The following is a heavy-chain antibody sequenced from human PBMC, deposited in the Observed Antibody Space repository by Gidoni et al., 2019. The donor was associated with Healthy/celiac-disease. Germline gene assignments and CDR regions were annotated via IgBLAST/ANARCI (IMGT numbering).Heavy chain of an antibody. D-gene: IGHD3-9*01. Sequence: QITLKESGPTLVKPTQTLPLACPFSGFSLSPSAVGVCWIRQPPGKALEWLARIYWDDDQGYSPALKSRLTITKETSKNQVVFTMTNMDPVDTATYYCAHSPEILTGRRFDPWGQGTLVTVSS. CDR2: IYWDDDQ. CDR3: AHSPEILTGRRFDP. CDR1: GFSLSPSAVG. V-gene: IGHV2-5*02. J-gene: IGHJ5*02.